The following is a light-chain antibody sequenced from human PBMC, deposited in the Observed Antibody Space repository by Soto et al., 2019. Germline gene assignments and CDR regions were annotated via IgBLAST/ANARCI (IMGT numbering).Light chain of an antibody. J-gene: IGKJ4*01. V-gene: IGKV1-39*01. CDR2: DAS. Sequence: DIQMTQSPSSLSASVGDRVTITCRASQSIRSYLNWYQQKPGKAPKLLIYDASSLHSGVPSRFSGSGSGTDFTLTISSLQPEDFATYYCQQCYSTPPAFGGGTKVEIK. CDR1: QSIRSY. CDR3: QQCYSTPPA.